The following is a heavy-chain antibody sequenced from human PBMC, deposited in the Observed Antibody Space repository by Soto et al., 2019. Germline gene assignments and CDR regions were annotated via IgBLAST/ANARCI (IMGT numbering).Heavy chain of an antibody. V-gene: IGHV3-66*01. CDR2: IYTAGSA. D-gene: IGHD6-13*01. CDR1: GFTVSSYR. J-gene: IGHJ4*02. Sequence: EVQLVESGGGLVQPGGSLRLSCAASGFTVSSYRMSWVRQAPGKGLEWVSVIYTAGSADFADSVKGRFTISRDNSKNTVYLQMSSLRAEDTAVYYCARVPSSSYHYFDYWGQGTLITVSS. CDR3: ARVPSSSYHYFDY.